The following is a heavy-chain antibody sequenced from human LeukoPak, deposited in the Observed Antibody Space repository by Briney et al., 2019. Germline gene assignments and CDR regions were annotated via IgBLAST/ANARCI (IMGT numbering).Heavy chain of an antibody. J-gene: IGHJ3*02. CDR1: GVTLSSYV. V-gene: IGHV3-23*01. CDR2: ISGSGGGT. CDR3: VQEGPRGLAFDI. Sequence: GGSLRLSCEASGVTLSSYVMSWVRQAPGKGPEWVSGISGSGGGTYYADSVKGRFAISRDNSKSTLYLQMNSLRAEDTAVYYCVQEGPRGLAFDIWGQGTKVTVSS.